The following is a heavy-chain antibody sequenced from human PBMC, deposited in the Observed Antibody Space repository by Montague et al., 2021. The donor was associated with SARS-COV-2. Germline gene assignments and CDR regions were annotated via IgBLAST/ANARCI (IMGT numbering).Heavy chain of an antibody. CDR3: ATQAGGFTSGSLDH. D-gene: IGHD6-13*01. Sequence: SETLSLTCTVSGGSINSFYWSWVRQSPGKRMEWIGYIHHSGSTKYNPSLQSRVTMSLDTSRNQLSLKLSSVTAADTAIYYCATQAGGFTSGSLDHWGQGTLVTVSS. CDR1: GGSINSFY. CDR2: IHHSGST. J-gene: IGHJ4*02. V-gene: IGHV4-59*08.